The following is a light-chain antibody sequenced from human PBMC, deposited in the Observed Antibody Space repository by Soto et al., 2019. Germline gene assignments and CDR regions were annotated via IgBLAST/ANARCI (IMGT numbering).Light chain of an antibody. Sequence: EIVLTQSPGTLSLSPGERATLSCRASQSVSSSYLAWYQQKPGQAPRLLIYGASTRATGIPDRFSGNGSGTDFILTISRLEPEVFAVYYCQQYGSSRLIFGGGTRWIS. V-gene: IGKV3-20*01. J-gene: IGKJ4*01. CDR3: QQYGSSRLI. CDR1: QSVSSSY. CDR2: GAS.